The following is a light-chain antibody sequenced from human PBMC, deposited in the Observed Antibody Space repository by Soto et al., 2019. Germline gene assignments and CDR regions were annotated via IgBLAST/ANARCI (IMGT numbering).Light chain of an antibody. CDR2: GVS. Sequence: EIGMTQSPATLSVSPGETASLSCRARQSVNKLAWYQQKPVQAPRLLIYGVSTRSTGTPARFSGSGSGTDFTLTISSLQSEDFEVYYCQQYNNWPPVAFGGGTKVEIK. CDR1: QSVNK. V-gene: IGKV3D-15*01. CDR3: QQYNNWPPVA. J-gene: IGKJ4*01.